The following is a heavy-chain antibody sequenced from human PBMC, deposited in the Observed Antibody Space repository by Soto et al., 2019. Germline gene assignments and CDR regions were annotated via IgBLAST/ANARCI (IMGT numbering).Heavy chain of an antibody. CDR3: AKAKFYYDSSPYDS. J-gene: IGHJ4*02. V-gene: IGHV3-43*02. CDR2: INADGSEK. CDR1: GFTFADYA. D-gene: IGHD3-22*01. Sequence: VQMVESGGGVVHPGGSLRLSCAVSGFTFADYAVHWVRQSAGKGLEWVSFINADGSEKYYADSVRGRFTISRDNSKDSFYLQMNSLRLEDTAMYYCAKAKFYYDSSPYDSWGQGTLVTVFS.